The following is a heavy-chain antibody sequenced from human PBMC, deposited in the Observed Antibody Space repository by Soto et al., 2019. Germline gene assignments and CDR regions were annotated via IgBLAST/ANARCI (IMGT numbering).Heavy chain of an antibody. V-gene: IGHV4-31*03. J-gene: IGHJ5*02. CDR3: ARLRIATNNYKWFDP. CDR1: GASLNSGNYY. D-gene: IGHD2-21*01. Sequence: SETLSLTCSVSGASLNSGNYYFSCIRQFPWKGLELIGHIYVTGAVDYNPSLRDRITISQDTSERQFSLNLRLVTAADTAVYYCARLRIATNNYKWFDPWGQGTLVTVS. CDR2: IYVTGAV.